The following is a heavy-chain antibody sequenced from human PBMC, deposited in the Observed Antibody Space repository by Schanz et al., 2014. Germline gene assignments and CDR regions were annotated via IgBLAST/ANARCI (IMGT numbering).Heavy chain of an antibody. D-gene: IGHD5-18*01. J-gene: IGHJ4*02. V-gene: IGHV3-23*01. CDR2: IGVDGTTT. CDR3: VRVSFADPRLYRGMDRDIDY. Sequence: EVQLLESGGGLVQPGGSLRLSCAASEFTFSTDAMSWVRQAPGKGLEWLSVIGVDGTTTYYADSVKGRFTISRDNSKNTLYLQMNSLRPEDTAVYYCVRVSFADPRLYRGMDRDIDYWGQGTLVTVSS. CDR1: EFTFSTDA.